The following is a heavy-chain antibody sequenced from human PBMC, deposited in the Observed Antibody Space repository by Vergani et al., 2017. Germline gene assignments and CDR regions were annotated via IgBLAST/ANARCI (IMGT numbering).Heavy chain of an antibody. Sequence: QVQLVQSGAEVKKPGASVTVSCKASGYTFTSYGISWVRQAPGQGLEWMGWISAYNGNTNYAQKLQGRVTMTTDTPTSTAYVERRSLRSDDTAVYYCARTTGLYSSSWYPVYYYYGMDVWGQGTTVTVSS. V-gene: IGHV1-18*01. D-gene: IGHD6-13*01. CDR3: ARTTGLYSSSWYPVYYYYGMDV. J-gene: IGHJ6*02. CDR2: ISAYNGNT. CDR1: GYTFTSYG.